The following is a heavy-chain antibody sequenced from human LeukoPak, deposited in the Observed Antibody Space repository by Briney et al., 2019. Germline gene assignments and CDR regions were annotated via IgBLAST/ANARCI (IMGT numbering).Heavy chain of an antibody. CDR2: ISYIGST. Sequence: PSETLSLTCAVSDDSFSSHYWTWIRQPPGKGLEWIGYISYIGSTNYNPSLKSRVTISIDTSRNQFSLRLSSVTAADTAVYYCARDLVTVTKGFDIWGQGTMISVSS. CDR1: DDSFSSHY. CDR3: ARDLVTVTKGFDI. J-gene: IGHJ3*02. V-gene: IGHV4-59*11. D-gene: IGHD4-17*01.